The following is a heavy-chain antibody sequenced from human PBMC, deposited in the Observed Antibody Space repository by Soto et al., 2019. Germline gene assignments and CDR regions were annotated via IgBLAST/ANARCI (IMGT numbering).Heavy chain of an antibody. D-gene: IGHD6-13*01. J-gene: IGHJ6*02. Sequence: ASVKVSCKASGYTFTSYYMHWVRQAPGQGLEWMGIISPSGGSTSYAQKFQGRVTMTRDTSTSTVYMELSSLRSEDTAVYYCASYSRGGYYYYGMDVWGQGTTVTVSS. CDR1: GYTFTSYY. CDR2: ISPSGGST. V-gene: IGHV1-46*01. CDR3: ASYSRGGYYYYGMDV.